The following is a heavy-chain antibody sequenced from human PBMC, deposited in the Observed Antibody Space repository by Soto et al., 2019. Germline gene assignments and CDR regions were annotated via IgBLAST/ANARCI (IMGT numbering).Heavy chain of an antibody. D-gene: IGHD2-15*01. CDR2: IGGSGGTT. J-gene: IGHJ6*02. Sequence: EVQLLESGGGLVQPGGSLRLSCAASGFTFSRFVMNWVRQAPGKGLEWVSGIGGSGGTTYYADSVKGRFTISRDNSKNTLFLQMNSLRAEDTAVYYCAKDSLGDYYYYGLDVWVQGTTVTVSS. CDR1: GFTFSRFV. CDR3: AKDSLGDYYYYGLDV. V-gene: IGHV3-23*01.